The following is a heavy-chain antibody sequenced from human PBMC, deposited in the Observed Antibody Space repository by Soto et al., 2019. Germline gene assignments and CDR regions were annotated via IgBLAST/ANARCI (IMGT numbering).Heavy chain of an antibody. CDR3: ASRSSGWYFDY. D-gene: IGHD6-19*01. V-gene: IGHV3-23*01. J-gene: IGHJ4*02. CDR2: ISGSGDST. CDR1: GFTFSSYG. Sequence: EVQLLESGGGLVQPGGSLRLSCAASGFTFSSYGMNWVRQAPGKGLEWVSVISGSGDSTYYADSVKGRFTISRDNSKNTLYLQMNSLRAEDTAVYYCASRSSGWYFDYWGQGTLVTVSS.